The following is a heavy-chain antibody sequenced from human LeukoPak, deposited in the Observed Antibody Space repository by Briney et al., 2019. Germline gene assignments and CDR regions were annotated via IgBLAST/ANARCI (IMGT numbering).Heavy chain of an antibody. CDR2: IKEDGSEK. D-gene: IGHD6-13*01. J-gene: IGHJ4*02. Sequence: GGSLRLSCAASGFTFSRYWMSWVRQAPGKGLEWVANIKEDGSEKYYVDSVKGRFTISRDNAKNSLYLQMNSLRVEDTAVYYRARIPNSSSWSPNDYWGQGTLVTVSS. V-gene: IGHV3-7*01. CDR1: GFTFSRYW. CDR3: ARIPNSSSWSPNDY.